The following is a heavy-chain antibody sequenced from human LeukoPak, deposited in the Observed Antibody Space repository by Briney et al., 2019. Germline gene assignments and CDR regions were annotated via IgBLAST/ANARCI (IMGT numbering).Heavy chain of an antibody. CDR2: ITSSGDGT. D-gene: IGHD3-22*01. V-gene: IGHV3-23*01. J-gene: IGHJ4*02. Sequence: GGSLRLSCAAPGFTFSIYAMSWVRQAPGKGLQWVSSITSSGDGTYYADSVKGRFTISRDNSENMLYLQMNSLRVEDTAVYFCAKDRPNYYGSNGHYYRRDGDYWGQGTPVTVSS. CDR3: AKDRPNYYGSNGHYYRRDGDY. CDR1: GFTFSIYA.